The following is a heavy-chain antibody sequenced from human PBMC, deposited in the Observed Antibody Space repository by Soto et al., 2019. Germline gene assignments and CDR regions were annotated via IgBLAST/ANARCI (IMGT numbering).Heavy chain of an antibody. CDR2: INPATGAA. Sequence: QLHLVQSGAVVKKPGASVTVSCSASGYPVTAYYMHWVRQAPGRGLDWMGGINPATGAAKYTQTFQGIVTMTRETSTSTVFMELSGRTSEDTAGFYVARGGGVGVAGSAAFDMWGQGTLVTVSS. CDR1: GYPVTAYY. J-gene: IGHJ3*02. CDR3: ARGGGVGVAGSAAFDM. D-gene: IGHD3-3*01. V-gene: IGHV1-2*02.